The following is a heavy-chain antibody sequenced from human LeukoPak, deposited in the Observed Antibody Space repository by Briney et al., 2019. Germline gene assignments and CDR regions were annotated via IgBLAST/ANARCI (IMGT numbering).Heavy chain of an antibody. J-gene: IGHJ4*02. CDR1: GFPFVDYP. CDR2: ISWNSGSI. D-gene: IGHD6-19*01. V-gene: IGHV3-9*01. CDR3: AKGKTGIAVAGTVDY. Sequence: PGGSLRPPGAPPGFPFVDYPMHWVRQAPGKALGGASGISWNSGSIGYADSVKGRFTISRDNAKNSLYLQMNSLRAEDTALYYCAKGKTGIAVAGTVDYWGQGTLVTVSS.